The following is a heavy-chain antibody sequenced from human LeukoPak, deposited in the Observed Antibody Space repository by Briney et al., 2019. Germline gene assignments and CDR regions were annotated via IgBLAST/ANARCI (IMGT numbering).Heavy chain of an antibody. D-gene: IGHD3-9*01. CDR3: ARGDYDILTGYSRDLDY. V-gene: IGHV1-2*02. CDR2: INPNSGGT. J-gene: IGHJ4*02. CDR1: GYTFTGYY. Sequence: GASVKVSCKASGYTFTGYYMHWVRQAPGQGLEWMGWINPNSGGTNYAQKFQGRVTMTRDTSISTAYMELSRLRSDDTAVYYCARGDYDILTGYSRDLDYWGQGTLVTVSS.